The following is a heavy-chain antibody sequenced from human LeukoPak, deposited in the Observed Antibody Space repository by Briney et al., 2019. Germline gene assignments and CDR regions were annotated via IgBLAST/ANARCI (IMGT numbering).Heavy chain of an antibody. V-gene: IGHV3-9*03. D-gene: IGHD3-16*01. Sequence: GGSLRLSCAAPGLRFDDYAMHWVRQTPGGGLGWVSGISWNSGSIRYADSVKGRFTISRDNAKISLFLQMNNLRAEDMALYYCAKDKGGLLANAFDIWGLGTMVTVSS. J-gene: IGHJ3*02. CDR1: GLRFDDYA. CDR3: AKDKGGLLANAFDI. CDR2: ISWNSGSI.